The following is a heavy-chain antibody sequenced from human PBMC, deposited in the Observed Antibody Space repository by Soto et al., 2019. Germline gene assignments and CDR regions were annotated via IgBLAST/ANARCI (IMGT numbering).Heavy chain of an antibody. V-gene: IGHV3-21*01. CDR1: GFTFSSYS. D-gene: IGHD2-15*01. CDR3: ARLGGYCSGGSCPYGMDV. Sequence: EVQLVESGGGLVKPGGSLRLSCAASGFTFSSYSMNWVRRAPGKGLEWVSSISSSSSYIYYADSMKGRFTISRDNAKNSLYLQMNSLRAEDTAVYYCARLGGYCSGGSCPYGMDVWGQGTTVTVSS. J-gene: IGHJ6*02. CDR2: ISSSSSYI.